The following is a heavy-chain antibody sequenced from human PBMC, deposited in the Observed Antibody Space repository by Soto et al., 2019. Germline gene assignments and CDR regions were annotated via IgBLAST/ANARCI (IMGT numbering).Heavy chain of an antibody. CDR1: GFTFSSYA. V-gene: IGHV3-23*01. D-gene: IGHD6-6*01. J-gene: IGHJ5*02. CDR3: AKLSISSSSWFDP. Sequence: EVQLLQSGGGLVQPGGSLRLSCAASGFTFSSYAMSWVRQDPGKGLEWVSTISGSGGSTYYADSVKGRFTISRDNSKNTLYLQMNTLRAEDTAVYYCAKLSISSSSWFDPWGQGTLVTVSS. CDR2: ISGSGGST.